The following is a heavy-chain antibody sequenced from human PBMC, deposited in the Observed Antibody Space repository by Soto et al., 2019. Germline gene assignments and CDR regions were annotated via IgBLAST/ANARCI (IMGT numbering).Heavy chain of an antibody. CDR1: GFTFSDYY. D-gene: IGHD2-2*02. CDR2: ISSSSSYT. J-gene: IGHJ6*02. V-gene: IGHV3-11*06. CDR3: ARARYQLLYGYYYYGMDV. Sequence: PGGSLRLSCAASGFTFSDYYMSWIRQAPGKGLEWVSYISSSSSYTNYADSVKGRFTISRDNAKNSLYLQMNSLRAEDTAVYYCARARYQLLYGYYYYGMDVWGQGTTVTVS.